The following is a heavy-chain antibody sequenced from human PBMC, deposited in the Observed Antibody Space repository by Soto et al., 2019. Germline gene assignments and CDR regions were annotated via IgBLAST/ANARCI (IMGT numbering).Heavy chain of an antibody. CDR2: VSGSGGST. V-gene: IGHV3-23*01. D-gene: IGHD2-8*01. Sequence: GGSLRLSCAASGFILSSSVMNWVRQAPGKGLEWVSAVSGSGGSTYYADSVKGRFTISRDNSKNTLYLQINSLRAEDTAVYYCARGSGRNGPNWFVSWGQGTLVTVSS. CDR1: GFILSSSV. J-gene: IGHJ5*01. CDR3: ARGSGRNGPNWFVS.